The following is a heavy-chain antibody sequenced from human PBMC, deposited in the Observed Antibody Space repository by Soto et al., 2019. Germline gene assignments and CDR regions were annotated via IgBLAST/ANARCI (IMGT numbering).Heavy chain of an antibody. CDR1: GFTFSDHY. J-gene: IGHJ5*02. D-gene: IGHD3-3*01. CDR3: AKDGYYHWFDP. V-gene: IGHV3-23*01. Sequence: GGSLRLSCAASGFTFSDHYMDWVRQAPGKGLEWVSAISGSGGSTYYADSVKGRFTISRDNSKNTLYLQMNSLRAEDTAVYYCAKDGYYHWFDPWGQGTLVTVSS. CDR2: ISGSGGST.